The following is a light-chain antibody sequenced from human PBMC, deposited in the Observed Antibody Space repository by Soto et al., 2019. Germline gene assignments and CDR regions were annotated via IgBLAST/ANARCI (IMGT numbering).Light chain of an antibody. V-gene: IGKV2-30*02. J-gene: IGKJ5*01. Sequence: DVVMTQSHLSLPVTLGQPASISCMSNQSLVHSDGIAYFSWFQQRPGRSPRRLIYKVSNRDSGVPARFSGSGSGTDFALKISRVEAEDVGVYYCMQGTHWPITFGQGTRLEI. CDR3: MQGTHWPIT. CDR2: KVS. CDR1: QSLVHSDGIAY.